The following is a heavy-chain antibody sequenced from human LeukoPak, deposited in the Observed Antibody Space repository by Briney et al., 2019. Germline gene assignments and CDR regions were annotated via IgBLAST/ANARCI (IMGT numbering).Heavy chain of an antibody. CDR2: IRSKAYGETA. CDR3: TRDRGAYNLYDY. Sequence: AGGSLRLSCTASGFTFGDYAMSWIRQAPGKGQEWVGFIRSKAYGETADYAASVKGRFTISRDDSKAIAYLQMNSLKTEDTAVYHCTRDRGAYNLYDYWGQGTLVTVSS. V-gene: IGHV3-49*03. J-gene: IGHJ4*02. D-gene: IGHD1-1*01. CDR1: GFTFGDYA.